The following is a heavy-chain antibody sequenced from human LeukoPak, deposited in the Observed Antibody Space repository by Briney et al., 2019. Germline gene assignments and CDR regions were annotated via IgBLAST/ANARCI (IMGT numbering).Heavy chain of an antibody. J-gene: IGHJ4*02. CDR2: MNPNSGNT. Sequence: ASVKVSCKASGYTFTAYYIHWVRQAPGQGLEWMGWMNPNSGNTGYAQKFQGRVTITRNTSISTAYMELSSLRSDDTAVYYCARASGSHFDYWGQGTLVTVSS. D-gene: IGHD3-10*01. CDR3: ARASGSHFDY. CDR1: GYTFTAYY. V-gene: IGHV1-8*03.